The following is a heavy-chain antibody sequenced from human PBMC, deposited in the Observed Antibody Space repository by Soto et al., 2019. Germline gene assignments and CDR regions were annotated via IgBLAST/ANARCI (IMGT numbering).Heavy chain of an antibody. V-gene: IGHV1-3*04. D-gene: IGHD6-13*01. J-gene: IGHJ4*02. Sequence: GASVKVSCKASGYVFTNFAMHWVRQAPGQRLQWMGWINTANGKTKYSQWFQDRVTITRDTSASTAYMELSSLRYEDMAVYYCARWGIETAGIDYWGQGTLVTVSS. CDR2: INTANGKT. CDR3: ARWGIETAGIDY. CDR1: GYVFTNFA.